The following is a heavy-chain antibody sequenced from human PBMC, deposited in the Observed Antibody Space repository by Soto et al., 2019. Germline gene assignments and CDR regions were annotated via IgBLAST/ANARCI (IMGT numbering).Heavy chain of an antibody. Sequence: GGSLRLSCAASGFTFNNYAMTWVRQAPGKGLEWVSFINASGDKTYYADSVKGRFTISRDNAKNSLYLQMNSLRDEDTAVYYCARDPPDSSGYYRDDYWGQGTLVTVSS. V-gene: IGHV3-23*01. D-gene: IGHD3-22*01. CDR2: INASGDKT. CDR3: ARDPPDSSGYYRDDY. J-gene: IGHJ4*02. CDR1: GFTFNNYA.